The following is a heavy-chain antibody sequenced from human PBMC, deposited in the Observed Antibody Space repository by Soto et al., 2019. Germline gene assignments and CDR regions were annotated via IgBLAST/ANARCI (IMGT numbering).Heavy chain of an antibody. Sequence: GGSLRLSCAASGFTFSSYAMHWVRQAPGKGLEWVAVISYDGSNKYYADSVKGRFTISRDNSKNTLYLQMNSLRAEDTAVYYWEREEPNNYGLTGARETRFTFSS. CDR2: ISYDGSNK. D-gene: IGHD4-17*01. V-gene: IGHV3-30-3*01. CDR3: EREEPNNYGLT. CDR1: GFTFSSYA. J-gene: IGHJ4*02.